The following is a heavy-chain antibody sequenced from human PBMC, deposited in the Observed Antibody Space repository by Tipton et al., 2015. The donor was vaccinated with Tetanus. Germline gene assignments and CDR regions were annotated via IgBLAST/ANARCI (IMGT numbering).Heavy chain of an antibody. J-gene: IGHJ4*02. CDR2: INHGGGS. V-gene: IGHV4-34*01. Sequence: TLSLTCAVSGGSFSDYYWTWIRQSPGKGLEWIGEINHGGGSNYNPSLKSRVTLSLDTSKKHFSLRLRSVTAADTAVYYCARLREIVSRSGWAFDYWGQGTLVTVSS. CDR1: GGSFSDYY. D-gene: IGHD5/OR15-5a*01. CDR3: ARLREIVSRSGWAFDY.